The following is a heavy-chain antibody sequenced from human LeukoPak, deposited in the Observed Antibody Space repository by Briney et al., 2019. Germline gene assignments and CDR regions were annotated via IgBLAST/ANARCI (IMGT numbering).Heavy chain of an antibody. Sequence: GGSLRLSCSASGFVFSDYPLHWIRQSPGKGLEWVAVISYDGSNKYYADSVKGRFTISRDNSKNTLYLQMNSLRAEDTAVYYCARGGVITPPDYWGQGTLVTVSS. J-gene: IGHJ4*02. D-gene: IGHD3-10*01. CDR3: ARGGVITPPDY. V-gene: IGHV3-30*04. CDR1: GFVFSDYP. CDR2: ISYDGSNK.